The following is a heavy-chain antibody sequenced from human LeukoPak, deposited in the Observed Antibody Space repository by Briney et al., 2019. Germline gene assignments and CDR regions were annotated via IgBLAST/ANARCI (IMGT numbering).Heavy chain of an antibody. Sequence: PGGSLRLSCAASGFSLSAYWMTWVRQAPGKGLEWVANIKQDGSEKYYVDSVKGRFTISRDNAKNPLYLQMDSLRAEDTAVYYCARTYYYDSSGYYYSGMINYFDYWGQGTLVTVSS. CDR3: ARTYYYDSSGYYYSGMINYFDY. V-gene: IGHV3-7*01. CDR2: IKQDGSEK. D-gene: IGHD3-22*01. J-gene: IGHJ4*02. CDR1: GFSLSAYW.